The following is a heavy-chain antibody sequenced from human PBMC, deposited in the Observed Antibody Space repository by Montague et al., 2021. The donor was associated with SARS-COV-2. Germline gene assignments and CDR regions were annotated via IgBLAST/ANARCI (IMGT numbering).Heavy chain of an antibody. CDR3: ARDYGDYSYYYGLDV. J-gene: IGHJ6*02. CDR1: GGSIRSGSYY. D-gene: IGHD4-17*01. V-gene: IGHV4-61*02. Sequence: TLFLTCTVSGGSIRSGSYYWSWIRQPAGKGLEWIGRIYSSGSTNYXPSLKSRVTMSVDTSKNQFSLKVSSVTAADTAVYYCARDYGDYSYYYGLDVWGRGTTVTVSS. CDR2: IYSSGST.